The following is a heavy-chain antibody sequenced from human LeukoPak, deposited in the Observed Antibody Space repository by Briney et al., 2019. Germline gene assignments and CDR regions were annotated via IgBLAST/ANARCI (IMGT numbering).Heavy chain of an antibody. CDR1: GFIFGNHA. J-gene: IGHJ4*02. V-gene: IGHV3-33*01. CDR2: IWYDGSKK. D-gene: IGHD2-2*01. CDR3: ARDQNYQLRL. Sequence: GRSLRLSYAASGFIFGNHAMHWVRQAPGNGPEWLAVIWYDGSKKYYADSVKGRFTISRDNSQNILWLEMNSLRAEDTATYYCARDQNYQLRLWGQGTLVTVSS.